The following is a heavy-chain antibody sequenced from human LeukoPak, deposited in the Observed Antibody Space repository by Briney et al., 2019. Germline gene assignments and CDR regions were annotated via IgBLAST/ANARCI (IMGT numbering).Heavy chain of an antibody. J-gene: IGHJ4*02. Sequence: GGSLRLSCAASGFTFSNYWMHWVRQAPGEGLVWVSRIKSDGDTSYAGSVKGRFTISRDNSKNTLYLQMNSLRAEDTAVYYCARDVRVGDSFDYWGQGTLVTVSS. V-gene: IGHV3-74*01. CDR1: GFTFSNYW. CDR2: IKSDGDT. D-gene: IGHD4-17*01. CDR3: ARDVRVGDSFDY.